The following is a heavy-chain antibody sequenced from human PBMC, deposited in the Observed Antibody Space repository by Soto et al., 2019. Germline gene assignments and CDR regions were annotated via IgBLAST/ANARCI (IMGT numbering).Heavy chain of an antibody. Sequence: SETLSLTCTVSSCSISTYYWSWIRQPPGKGLEWICYIYYTGSTNYYPSLKTRVAISLDTSKNQFSLNLCSVTAADTVVYYCAGAPNWAYFDFLGLGTLGTVSA. V-gene: IGHV4-59*01. CDR3: AGAPNWAYFDF. CDR2: IYYTGST. D-gene: IGHD7-27*01. J-gene: IGHJ4*02. CDR1: SCSISTYY.